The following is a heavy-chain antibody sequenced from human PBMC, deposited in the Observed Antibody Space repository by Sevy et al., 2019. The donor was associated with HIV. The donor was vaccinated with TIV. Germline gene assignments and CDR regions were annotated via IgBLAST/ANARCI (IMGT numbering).Heavy chain of an antibody. CDR2: ISYDGSNK. V-gene: IGHV3-30*04. J-gene: IGHJ6*04. Sequence: GGSLRLSCAASGFTFSSYAMHWVRQAPGKGLEWVAVISYDGSNKYYADSVKGRFTISRDNSKNTLYLQMNSLRAEDTAVYYCASDYHYDFWSGYYTYYYYGMDVWGKGTTVTVSS. CDR1: GFTFSSYA. D-gene: IGHD3-3*01. CDR3: ASDYHYDFWSGYYTYYYYGMDV.